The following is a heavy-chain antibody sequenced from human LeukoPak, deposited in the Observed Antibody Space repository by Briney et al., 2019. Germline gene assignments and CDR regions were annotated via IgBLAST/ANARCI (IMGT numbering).Heavy chain of an antibody. CDR1: GASISSTNNF. CDR2: IYYSGST. CDR3: ARLAMVRGVN. V-gene: IGHV4-39*07. J-gene: IGHJ4*02. D-gene: IGHD3-10*01. Sequence: PSETLSLTCTVSGASISSTNNFWGWIRQTPGKGLEWIGSIYYSGSTYYNPSLKSRVTISVDTSKNQFSLKLSSVTAADTAVYYCARLAMVRGVNWGQGTLVTVSS.